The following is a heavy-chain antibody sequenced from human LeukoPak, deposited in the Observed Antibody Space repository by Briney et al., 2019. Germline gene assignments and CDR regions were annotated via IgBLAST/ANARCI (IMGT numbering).Heavy chain of an antibody. CDR1: GFTFNNFA. Sequence: PGGSLRLSCAASGFTFNNFAMHWVRQAPGKGLEWVAVVSYDGLHKYYADSVRGRISISGDNSENTLYLQMSTLRPEDTAVYYCRGSYYDSSAFFDYWGRGTLVTVSS. CDR2: VSYDGLHK. V-gene: IGHV3-30*04. CDR3: RGSYYDSSAFFDY. J-gene: IGHJ4*02. D-gene: IGHD3-22*01.